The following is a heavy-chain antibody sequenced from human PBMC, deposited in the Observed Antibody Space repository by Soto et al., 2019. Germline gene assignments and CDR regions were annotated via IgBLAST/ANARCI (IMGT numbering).Heavy chain of an antibody. CDR1: GYTSTSYD. V-gene: IGHV1-8*01. Sequence: ASVKVSCKXSGYTSTSYDINWVRQATGQGLEWMGWMNPNSGNTGYEQKFQGRVTMTRNTSISKAYMELSSLRSEDTAVYYCARARVLRYFDWLLQADDAFDIWGQGTMVTVSS. J-gene: IGHJ3*02. D-gene: IGHD3-9*01. CDR2: MNPNSGNT. CDR3: ARARVLRYFDWLLQADDAFDI.